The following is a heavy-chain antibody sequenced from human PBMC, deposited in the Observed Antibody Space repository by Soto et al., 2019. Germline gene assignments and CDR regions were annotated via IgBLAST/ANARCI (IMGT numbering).Heavy chain of an antibody. D-gene: IGHD3-3*01. CDR1: GFTFSSYA. Sequence: GRSLRLSCAASGFTFSSYAMSLVRQAPGKGLECVSAFSGSGGSTYYADSVKGRFTISRDNSKNTLYLQMNSLRAEDTAVYYCAKGSGLVIIILRYFDYWGQGTLVTVSS. V-gene: IGHV3-23*01. J-gene: IGHJ4*02. CDR3: AKGSGLVIIILRYFDY. CDR2: FSGSGGST.